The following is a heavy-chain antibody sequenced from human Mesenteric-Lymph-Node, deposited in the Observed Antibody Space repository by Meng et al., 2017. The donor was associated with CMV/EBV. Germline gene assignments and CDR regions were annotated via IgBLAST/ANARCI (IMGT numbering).Heavy chain of an antibody. D-gene: IGHD2-2*01. CDR3: ARLGYCSSSICPWYFDL. CDR1: TFSDYY. J-gene: IGHJ2*01. CDR2: ISSSGTTI. V-gene: IGHV3-11*01. Sequence: TFSDYYMSWIRQAPGKGLEWVSFISSSGTTIYYADSVEGRFTISRDNAQNSLFLQMNSLGAEDTAVYYCARLGYCSSSICPWYFDLWGRGTLATVSS.